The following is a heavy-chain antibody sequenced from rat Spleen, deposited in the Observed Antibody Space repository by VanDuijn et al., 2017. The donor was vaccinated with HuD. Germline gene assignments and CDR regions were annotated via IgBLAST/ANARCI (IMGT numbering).Heavy chain of an antibody. CDR1: GFSLTSYN. J-gene: IGHJ2*01. CDR2: IWNTGGT. CDR3: TIGCNNPFDH. Sequence: QVQLKESGPGLVQPSQTLSLTCTVAGFSLTSYNVHWVRQPPGKGLEWMGVIWNTGGTRYNSTLKSRMSISKDTSKSQVFLKMNSLHTQDAAICSGTIGCNNPFDHWGHRFMVAVSS. D-gene: IGHD1-10*01. V-gene: IGHV2-41*01.